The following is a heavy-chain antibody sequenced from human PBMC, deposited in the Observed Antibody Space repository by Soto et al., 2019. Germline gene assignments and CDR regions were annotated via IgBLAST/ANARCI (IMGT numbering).Heavy chain of an antibody. CDR1: GYTFTSYD. D-gene: IGHD3-3*01. V-gene: IGHV1-69*13. J-gene: IGHJ6*02. CDR2: MIPSFDTA. Sequence: SVKVSCKASGYTFTSYDISWVRQAPGQGLEWMGGMIPSFDTANYAQKFQGGLTITADDSTSTAYMELSSLTSEDTAVYHCARDHKAALFGVGITGRGMDVWGQGTTVTVS. CDR3: ARDHKAALFGVGITGRGMDV.